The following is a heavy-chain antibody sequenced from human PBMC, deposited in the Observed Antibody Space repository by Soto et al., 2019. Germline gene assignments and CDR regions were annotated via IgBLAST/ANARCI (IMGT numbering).Heavy chain of an antibody. J-gene: IGHJ4*02. Sequence: SETLSLTCTVYGGSFSGYYWTRIRQPPGTGLEWIGEINHSGSTNYNPSLKGRVTISVDRSKNQFSLKLSSVTAADTAVYYCAGCLSSSGPIDYWGQGTLVTVSS. CDR3: AGCLSSSGPIDY. D-gene: IGHD6-6*01. V-gene: IGHV4-34*01. CDR1: GGSFSGYY. CDR2: INHSGST.